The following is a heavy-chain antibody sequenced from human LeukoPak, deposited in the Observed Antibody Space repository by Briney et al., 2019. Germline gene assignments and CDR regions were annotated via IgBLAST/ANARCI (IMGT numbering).Heavy chain of an antibody. Sequence: GGSLRLSCAAPGFTFSSYEMNWVRQAPGKGLEWVSYISSSGSTIYYADSVKGRFTISRDNAKNSLYLQMNSLRAEDTAVYYCAREDGYNLGYWGQGTLVTVSS. J-gene: IGHJ4*02. V-gene: IGHV3-48*03. D-gene: IGHD5-24*01. CDR2: ISSSGSTI. CDR1: GFTFSSYE. CDR3: AREDGYNLGY.